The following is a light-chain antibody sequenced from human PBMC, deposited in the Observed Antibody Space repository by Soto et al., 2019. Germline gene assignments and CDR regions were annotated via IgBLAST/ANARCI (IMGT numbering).Light chain of an antibody. V-gene: IGKV3-11*01. J-gene: IGKJ2*01. CDR3: HQYDNAPQT. CDR2: DAS. Sequence: EIVLTQSPATLSLSPGERATLSCRASQSVNIYLAWYQQKPGQAPRLLIYDASNRATGIPARFSGSGSGTDFTLTITRLEPEDFAVYYCHQYDNAPQTYGQGTKVDIK. CDR1: QSVNIY.